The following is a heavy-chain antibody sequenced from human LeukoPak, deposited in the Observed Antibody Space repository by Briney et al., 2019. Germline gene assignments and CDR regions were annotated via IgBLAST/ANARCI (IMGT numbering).Heavy chain of an antibody. CDR3: ARDSSSSWHFDV. CDR2: IYYSGST. D-gene: IGHD6-13*01. Sequence: SETLSLTWTVSAGSISTYYWSWIRQPPGKGLEWIGYIYYSGSTNYNTSLKSRVTISVDTSKNQFSLNLSSVTAADTAVYDCARDSSSSWHFDVWGRGTLVTVSS. V-gene: IGHV4-59*01. J-gene: IGHJ2*01. CDR1: AGSISTYY.